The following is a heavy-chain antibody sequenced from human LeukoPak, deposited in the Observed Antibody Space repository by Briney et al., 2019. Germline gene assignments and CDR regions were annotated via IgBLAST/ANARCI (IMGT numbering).Heavy chain of an antibody. CDR3: ARDGKRGYSYGYTDY. CDR2: INSDGSST. J-gene: IGHJ4*02. CDR1: GFTFSSYW. Sequence: GGSLRLSCAASGFTFSSYWMHWVRHAPGEGLVWVSRINSDGSSTSYADSVKGRFTISRDNAKNTLYLQMNGLGAEDTALYYCARDGKRGYSYGYTDYWGQGTLVTVSS. D-gene: IGHD5-18*01. V-gene: IGHV3-74*01.